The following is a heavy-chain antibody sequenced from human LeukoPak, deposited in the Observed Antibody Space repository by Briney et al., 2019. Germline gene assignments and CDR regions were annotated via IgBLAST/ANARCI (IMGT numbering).Heavy chain of an antibody. D-gene: IGHD3-22*01. V-gene: IGHV3-23*01. Sequence: PGGSLRLSCAASGFTFSSYGMSWVRQAPGKGLEWVSAISGSGGSTYYADSVKGRFTISRDNSKNTLYLQMNSLRAEDTAVYYCAKDTVDYYYDSSGYSTPGYWGQGTLVTVSS. J-gene: IGHJ4*02. CDR3: AKDTVDYYYDSSGYSTPGY. CDR2: ISGSGGST. CDR1: GFTFSSYG.